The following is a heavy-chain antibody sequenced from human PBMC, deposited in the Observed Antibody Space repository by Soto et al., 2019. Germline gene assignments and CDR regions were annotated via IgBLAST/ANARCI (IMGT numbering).Heavy chain of an antibody. J-gene: IGHJ6*03. CDR2: INQHGSEK. CDR3: ARRTETPAGGVLSWGPKSYSYYYLDV. CDR1: DFTFSRYW. Sequence: GGSLRLSCAASDFTFSRYWMSWVRQAPGKGLEWVANINQHGSEKYYVGSVEGRFTISRDSDSVYLQMDSPKADDTAVYYCARRTETPAGGVLSWGPKSYSYYYLDVWGKGTTVTVSS. D-gene: IGHD3-16*01. V-gene: IGHV3-7*01.